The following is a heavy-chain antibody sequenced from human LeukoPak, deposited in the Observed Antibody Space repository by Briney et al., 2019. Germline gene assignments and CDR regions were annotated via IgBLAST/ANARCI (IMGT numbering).Heavy chain of an antibody. J-gene: IGHJ5*02. Sequence: SQTLSLTCAVSGGSISSGGYSWSWIRQPPGKGLEWIGYIYHSGRTYYNPSLKSRVTISVDRSKNQFSLKLGSVTAADTAVYYCARVNYDILTGQGGWFDPWGQGTLVTVSS. D-gene: IGHD3-9*01. CDR3: ARVNYDILTGQGGWFDP. V-gene: IGHV4-30-2*01. CDR2: IYHSGRT. CDR1: GGSISSGGYS.